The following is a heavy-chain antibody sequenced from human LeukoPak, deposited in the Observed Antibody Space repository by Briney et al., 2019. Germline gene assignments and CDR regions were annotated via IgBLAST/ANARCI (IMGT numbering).Heavy chain of an antibody. CDR1: GFTFSSYS. J-gene: IGHJ3*02. CDR3: ARSSPHCSSTSCYNDAFDI. D-gene: IGHD2-2*02. V-gene: IGHV3-21*01. Sequence: PGGSLRLSCAASGFTFSSYSMNWVRQALGKGLEWVSSISSSSSYIYYADSVKGRFTISRDNAKNSLYLQMNSLRAEDTAVYYCARSSPHCSSTSCYNDAFDIWGQGTMVTVSS. CDR2: ISSSSSYI.